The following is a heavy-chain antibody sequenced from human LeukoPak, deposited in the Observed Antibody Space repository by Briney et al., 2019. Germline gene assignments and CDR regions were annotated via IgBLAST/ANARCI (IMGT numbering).Heavy chain of an antibody. V-gene: IGHV1-18*01. CDR3: VRDIAYSSGWSYEYFQH. J-gene: IGHJ1*01. Sequence: GASVKVSCKASGYTFTSYGISWVRQAPGQGLEWMGWISAYNGNTNYAQKLQGRVTMTTDTSTSTAYMELRSLRSDDTAVYYCVRDIAYSSGWSYEYFQHWGQGTLVTVSS. CDR2: ISAYNGNT. CDR1: GYTFTSYG. D-gene: IGHD6-19*01.